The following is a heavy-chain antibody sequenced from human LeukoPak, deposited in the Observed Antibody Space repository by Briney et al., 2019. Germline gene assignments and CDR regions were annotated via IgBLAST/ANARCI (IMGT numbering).Heavy chain of an antibody. V-gene: IGHV4-59*01. D-gene: IGHD2-2*01. Sequence: SETLSLTCTVSGGSITSYYWSWIRQPPGKGLEWIGYIYYSGYTNYNPSLKSRVTISVDTSKNQFSLKLSSVTAADTAVYYCARIPTNAVPAAHNGFDIWGQGTMLTVSS. CDR3: ARIPTNAVPAAHNGFDI. CDR1: GGSITSYY. J-gene: IGHJ3*02. CDR2: IYYSGYT.